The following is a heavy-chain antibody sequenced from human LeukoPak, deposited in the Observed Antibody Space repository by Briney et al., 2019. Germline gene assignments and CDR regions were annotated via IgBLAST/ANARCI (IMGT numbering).Heavy chain of an antibody. CDR3: ARAKIRSWFGELGYTPFDY. CDR2: IKQDGSEK. J-gene: IGHJ4*02. D-gene: IGHD3-10*01. Sequence: GGSLRLSCAASGSTFSSYCMSWVRQAPGKGLEWVANIKQDGSEKYYVDSVKGRFTISRDNAKNSLYLQMNSLRAEDTAVYYCARAKIRSWFGELGYTPFDYWGQGTLVTVSS. CDR1: GSTFSSYC. V-gene: IGHV3-7*01.